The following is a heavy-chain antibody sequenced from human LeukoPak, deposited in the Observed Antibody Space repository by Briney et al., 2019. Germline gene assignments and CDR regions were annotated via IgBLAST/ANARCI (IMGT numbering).Heavy chain of an antibody. CDR3: ARHGSTDYFDY. D-gene: IGHD2-2*03. J-gene: IGHJ4*02. CDR1: GGSITSSTSY. V-gene: IGHV4-39*01. CDR2: IYYIGGT. Sequence: PSETLSLTCAVSGGSITSSTSYWGWIRQPPGKGLECLGRIYYIGGTLFTPSLKSRVTISVDTSRNQFSLRLSSVTAADTAVYYCARHGSTDYFDYWGQGTLVTVSS.